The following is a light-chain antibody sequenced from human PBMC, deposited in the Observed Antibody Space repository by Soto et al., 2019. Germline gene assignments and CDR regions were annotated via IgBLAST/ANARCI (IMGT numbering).Light chain of an antibody. V-gene: IGLV3-1*01. CDR3: QAWDSSISYV. CDR2: QDS. J-gene: IGLJ1*01. CDR1: KLGDKY. Sequence: SYELTQPPSVSVSPGQTASITCSGDKLGDKYACWYQQKPGQSPVLVIYQDSKRPSGIPERFSGSNSGNTATLTISGTQAMDEADYYCQAWDSSISYVFGTGTQLTVL.